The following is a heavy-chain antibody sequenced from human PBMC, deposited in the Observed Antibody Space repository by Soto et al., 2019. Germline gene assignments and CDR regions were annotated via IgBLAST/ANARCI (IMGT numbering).Heavy chain of an antibody. V-gene: IGHV3-33*01. D-gene: IGHD3-16*01. J-gene: IGHJ6*02. CDR2: IWYDGSNK. CDR3: ARDYDYVWGSFRQSNPTQTLRGMDV. CDR1: GFTFSSYG. Sequence: GGSLRLSCAASGFTFSSYGMHWVRQAPGKGLEWVAVIWYDGSNKYYADSVKGRFTISRDNSKNTLYLQMNSLRAEDTAVYYCARDYDYVWGSFRQSNPTQTLRGMDVWGQGTTVTVSS.